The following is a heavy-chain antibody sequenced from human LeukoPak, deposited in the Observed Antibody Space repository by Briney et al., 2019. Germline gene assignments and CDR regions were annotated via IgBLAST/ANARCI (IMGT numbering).Heavy chain of an antibody. V-gene: IGHV1-2*02. CDR2: INPNSGGT. CDR3: ARSGGAMVTFTFDY. D-gene: IGHD5-18*01. Sequence: GASVKVSCKVSGYTLTELSMHWVRQAPGQGLEWMGWINPNSGGTNYAQKFQGRVTMTRDTSISTAYMELSRLRSDDTAVYYCARSGGAMVTFTFDYWGQGALVTVSS. J-gene: IGHJ4*02. CDR1: GYTLTELS.